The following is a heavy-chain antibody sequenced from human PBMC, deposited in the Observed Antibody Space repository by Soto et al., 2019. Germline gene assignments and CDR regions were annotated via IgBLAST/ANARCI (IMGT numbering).Heavy chain of an antibody. CDR3: ARDEGREYSSGWADY. D-gene: IGHD6-19*01. CDR2: ISAYNGNT. CDR1: GYTFTSYG. V-gene: IGHV1-18*01. Sequence: QVQLVQSGAEVKKPGASVKVSCKASGYTFTSYGISWVRQAPGQGLEWMGWISAYNGNTNYAQKLQGRVTMTTDTSTSTAYRELRSLRSDDTAVYYCARDEGREYSSGWADYWGQGTLVTVSS. J-gene: IGHJ4*02.